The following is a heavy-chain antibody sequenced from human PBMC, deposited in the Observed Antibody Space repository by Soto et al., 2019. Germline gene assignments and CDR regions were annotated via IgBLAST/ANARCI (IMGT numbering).Heavy chain of an antibody. CDR1: GGSISSYY. CDR3: ARLWQQKVRVVRYAGWFDP. CDR2: IYYSGST. Sequence: QVQLQESGPGLVKPSETLSLTCTVSGGSISSYYWSWIRQPPGKGLEWIGYIYYSGSTNYNPSLKSRVTISVDTSKNQFSLKLSSVTAADTAVYYCARLWQQKVRVVRYAGWFDPWGQGTLVTVSS. V-gene: IGHV4-59*08. J-gene: IGHJ5*02. D-gene: IGHD6-13*01.